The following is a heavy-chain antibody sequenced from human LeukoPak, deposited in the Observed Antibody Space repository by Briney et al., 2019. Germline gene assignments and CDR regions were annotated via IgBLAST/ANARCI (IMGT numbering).Heavy chain of an antibody. J-gene: IGHJ4*02. D-gene: IGHD2-15*01. CDR2: IYYGGNT. V-gene: IGHV4-30-4*01. Sequence: SQTLSLTCTVSGGTISSGDYYWSWLRQPPGKGLEWIGYIYYGGNTYYNPSLKSRVTISVDTSKNQFSLKLSSVTAADTAVYYCARAHCSGGSCYLSYWGQGTLVTVSS. CDR3: ARAHCSGGSCYLSY. CDR1: GGTISSGDYY.